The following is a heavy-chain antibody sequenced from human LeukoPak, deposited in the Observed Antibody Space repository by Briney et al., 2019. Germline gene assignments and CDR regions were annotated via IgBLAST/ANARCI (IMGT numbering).Heavy chain of an antibody. CDR1: GFTFSSYG. J-gene: IGHJ4*02. D-gene: IGHD6-13*01. CDR2: ISGSGGST. V-gene: IGHV3-23*01. Sequence: GGSLRLSCAASGFTFSSYGMSWVRQAPGKGLEWVSAISGSGGSTYYAASVKGRFTISRDNAKNSLYLQMNSLRAEDTAVYYCGSVAAAGTGYWGQGTLVTVSS. CDR3: GSVAAAGTGY.